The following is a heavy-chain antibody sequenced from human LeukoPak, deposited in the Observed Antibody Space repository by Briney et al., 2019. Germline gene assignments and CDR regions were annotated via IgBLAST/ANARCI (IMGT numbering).Heavy chain of an antibody. J-gene: IGHJ4*02. CDR2: INHSGST. Sequence: SETLSHTCAVYGGSFSGYYWSWIRQPPGKGLEWIGEINHSGSTNYNPSLKSRVTISVDTSKNQFSLKLSSVTAADTAVYYCARVYRYSSGWYSTPYFDYWGQGTPVTVSS. V-gene: IGHV4-34*01. D-gene: IGHD6-19*01. CDR1: GGSFSGYY. CDR3: ARVYRYSSGWYSTPYFDY.